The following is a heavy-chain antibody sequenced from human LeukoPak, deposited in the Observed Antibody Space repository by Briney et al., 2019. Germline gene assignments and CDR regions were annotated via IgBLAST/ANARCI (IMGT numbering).Heavy chain of an antibody. J-gene: IGHJ4*02. CDR1: GFTFSSCP. CDR2: ISYDGSSK. V-gene: IGHV3-30*18. Sequence: PGGSLRLSCAASGFTFSSCPMHWVRQAPGKGLEWVAIISYDGSSKFYADSVKGRFTISRDNSKNTLHLQMNSLRAEDTAVYYCAKMGGPYDSSGCVFDYWGQGTLATVSS. CDR3: AKMGGPYDSSGCVFDY. D-gene: IGHD3-22*01.